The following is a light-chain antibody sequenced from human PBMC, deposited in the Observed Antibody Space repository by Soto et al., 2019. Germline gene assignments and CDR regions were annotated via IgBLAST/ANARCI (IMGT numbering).Light chain of an antibody. J-gene: IGLJ1*01. CDR1: SSDVGLYDY. Sequence: QSVLTQPRSVSGSPGQSVTISCTGTSSDVGLYDYVSWYQHYPGKAHNLIIFDVPKRPSGVPDRFSGSKAGNTASLTISGLQAEDESYYYCCSFDGYLEVFGAGTKVTVL. CDR2: DVP. CDR3: CSFDGYLEV. V-gene: IGLV2-11*01.